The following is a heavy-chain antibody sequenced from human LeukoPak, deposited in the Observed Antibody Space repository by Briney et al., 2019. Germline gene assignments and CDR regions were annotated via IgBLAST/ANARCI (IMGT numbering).Heavy chain of an antibody. J-gene: IGHJ4*02. V-gene: IGHV3-53*01. CDR2: IYSDNT. D-gene: IGHD4/OR15-4a*01. Sequence: LSLTCTVSGGSISSGSYYWSWVRQAPGKGLEWVSFIYSDNTHYSDSVKGRFTISRDNSKNTLYLQMNSLRAEDTAVYYCARRAGAYSHPYDYWGQGTLVTVSS. CDR3: ARRAGAYSHPYDY. CDR1: GGSISSGSYY.